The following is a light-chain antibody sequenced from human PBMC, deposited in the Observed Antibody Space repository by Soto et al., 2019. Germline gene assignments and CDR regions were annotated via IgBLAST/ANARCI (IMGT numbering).Light chain of an antibody. CDR1: SSDVGGYNY. V-gene: IGLV2-11*01. CDR2: DVS. J-gene: IGLJ3*02. CDR3: CSYAGSYTWV. Sequence: QSVTISCTGTSSDVGGYNYVSWYQQHPGKAPKLMIYDVSKRPSGVLDRFSGSKSGNTASLTISGLQAEDEADYYCCSYAGSYTWVFGGGTKLTVL.